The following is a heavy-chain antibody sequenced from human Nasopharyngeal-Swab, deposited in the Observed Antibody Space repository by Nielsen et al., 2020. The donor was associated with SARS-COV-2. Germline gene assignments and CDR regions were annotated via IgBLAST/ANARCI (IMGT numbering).Heavy chain of an antibody. CDR2: IIPIFGTA. V-gene: IGHV1-69*13. CDR1: GGTFSSYA. J-gene: IGHJ5*02. Sequence: SEKVSCKASGGTFSSYAISWVRQAPGQGLEWMGGIIPIFGTANYAQKFQGRVTITADESTSTAYMELSSLRSEDTAVYYCARQICIAAAGNLMGTCHWFNPWGQGTLVTVSS. D-gene: IGHD6-13*01. CDR3: ARQICIAAAGNLMGTCHWFNP.